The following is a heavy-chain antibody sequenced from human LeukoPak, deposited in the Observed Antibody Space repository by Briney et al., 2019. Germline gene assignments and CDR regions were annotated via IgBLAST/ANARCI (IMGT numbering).Heavy chain of an antibody. CDR2: ITDSGAFT. Sequence: PGGSLRLSCAASGFTFTSFSMGWVRQTPGMGLEWVPAITDSGAFTNYADSVKGRFTISRDNSKNTLYLQMNSLRAEDTAVYYCAKDWQQLVRGFDYWGQGTLVTVSS. CDR1: GFTFTSFS. V-gene: IGHV3-23*01. J-gene: IGHJ4*02. D-gene: IGHD6-13*01. CDR3: AKDWQQLVRGFDY.